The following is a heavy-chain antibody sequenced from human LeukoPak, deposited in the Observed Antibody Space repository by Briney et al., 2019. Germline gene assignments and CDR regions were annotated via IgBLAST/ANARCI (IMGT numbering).Heavy chain of an antibody. CDR1: GYTFTSNY. V-gene: IGHV1-2*02. CDR2: INPNSGGT. Sequence: ASVKVSCKAFGYTFTSNYMHWVRQAPGQGLEWMGWINPNSGGTNYAQKFQGRVTMTRDTSISTAYMELSRLRSDDTAVYYCAREVGAPANWFDPWGQGTLVTVSS. CDR3: AREVGAPANWFDP. D-gene: IGHD1-26*01. J-gene: IGHJ5*02.